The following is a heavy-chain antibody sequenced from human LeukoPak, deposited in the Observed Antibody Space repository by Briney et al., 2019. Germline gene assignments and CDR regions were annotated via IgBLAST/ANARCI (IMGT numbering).Heavy chain of an antibody. CDR2: IIPIFGTA. D-gene: IGHD5-12*01. Sequence: SVKVSCKASGGTFSSYAISWVRQAPGQGLEWMGGIIPIFGTANYAQKFQGRVTITADKSTSTAYMELSSLRSEGTAVYYCASGNIVATIAYYYYGMDVWGKGTTITVSS. J-gene: IGHJ6*04. CDR1: GGTFSSYA. CDR3: ASGNIVATIAYYYYGMDV. V-gene: IGHV1-69*06.